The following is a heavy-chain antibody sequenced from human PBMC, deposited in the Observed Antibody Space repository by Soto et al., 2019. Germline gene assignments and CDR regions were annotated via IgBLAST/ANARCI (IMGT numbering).Heavy chain of an antibody. D-gene: IGHD6-19*01. Sequence: EVQLLESGGGLVQPGGSVRLSCAASGFLFSSYAMSWVRQAPGKGLQWVSAISGTGSNTYYADSVRGRFTISRDNPKKTVYLQMNSLRAEDTALYYCAKDSVSVPGTPFDARGQGIMVTVSS. CDR3: AKDSVSVPGTPFDA. J-gene: IGHJ4*02. V-gene: IGHV3-23*01. CDR2: ISGTGSNT. CDR1: GFLFSSYA.